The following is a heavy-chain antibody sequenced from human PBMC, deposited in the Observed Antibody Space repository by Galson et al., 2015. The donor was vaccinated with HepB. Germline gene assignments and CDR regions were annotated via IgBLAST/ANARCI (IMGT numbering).Heavy chain of an antibody. Sequence: SLRLSCAASGFTVSNNYMSWLRQAQGKGLEWVSDIYNTGSTYYADSVKGRFTISRDNSKNTLYLRMNSLRLEDTAVYYCARESDWSYDSWGQGTLVTVSS. CDR3: ARESDWSYDS. D-gene: IGHD2-21*01. V-gene: IGHV3-66*01. CDR2: IYNTGST. J-gene: IGHJ4*02. CDR1: GFTVSNNY.